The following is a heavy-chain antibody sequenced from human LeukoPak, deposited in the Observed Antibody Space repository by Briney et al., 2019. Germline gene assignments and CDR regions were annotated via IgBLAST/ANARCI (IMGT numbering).Heavy chain of an antibody. Sequence: GGSLRLSCAASGFTFSSYWMSWVRQAPGKGLEWVANIKQDGSEKYVDSVKGRFTISRDTAKNSLYLQMNSLRAEDTAVYYCARAWVGIWGQGTMVTVSS. D-gene: IGHD1-26*01. CDR2: IKQDGSEK. V-gene: IGHV3-7*01. J-gene: IGHJ3*02. CDR1: GFTFSSYW. CDR3: ARAWVGI.